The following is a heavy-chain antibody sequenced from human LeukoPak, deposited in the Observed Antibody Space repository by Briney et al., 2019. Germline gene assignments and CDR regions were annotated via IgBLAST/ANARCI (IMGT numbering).Heavy chain of an antibody. Sequence: GASVKVSCKTSGYIFTSYALNWVRQAPGQGLEWMGWINTNTGSPTYAQGFTGRFVFSLDTSVRTAFPQINSLQTEDTAVYYCAKGGVPFYYGSGSYCPAWGQGTLVTVSS. V-gene: IGHV7-4-1*02. CDR1: GYIFTSYA. CDR2: INTNTGSP. D-gene: IGHD3-10*01. CDR3: AKGGVPFYYGSGSYCPA. J-gene: IGHJ5*02.